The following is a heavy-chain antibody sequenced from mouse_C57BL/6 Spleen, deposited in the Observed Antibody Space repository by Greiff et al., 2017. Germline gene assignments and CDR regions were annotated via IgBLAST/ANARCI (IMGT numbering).Heavy chain of an antibody. V-gene: IGHV3-6*01. CDR3: ARGGYGHVFDY. J-gene: IGHJ2*01. CDR2: ISYDGSN. Sequence: EVQLQESGPGLVKPSQSLSLTCSVTGYSITSGYYWNWIRQFPGNKLEWMGYISYDGSNNYNPSLKNRISITRDTSKNQFFLKLNSVTTEDTATYYCARGGYGHVFDYWGQGTTLTVSS. CDR1: GYSITSGYY. D-gene: IGHD2-2*01.